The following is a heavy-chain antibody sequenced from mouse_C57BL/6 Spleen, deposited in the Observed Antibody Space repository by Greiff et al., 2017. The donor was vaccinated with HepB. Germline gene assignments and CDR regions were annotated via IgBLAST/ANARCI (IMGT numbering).Heavy chain of an antibody. D-gene: IGHD2-1*01. CDR2: ISSGSSTI. J-gene: IGHJ3*01. Sequence: VQLKESGGGLVKPGGSLKLSCAASGFTFSDYGMHWVRQAPEKGLEWVAYISSGSSTIYYADTVKGRFTISRDNAKNTLFLQMTSLRSEDTAMYYCARDGNYEFAYWGQGTLVTVSA. CDR1: GFTFSDYG. V-gene: IGHV5-17*01. CDR3: ARDGNYEFAY.